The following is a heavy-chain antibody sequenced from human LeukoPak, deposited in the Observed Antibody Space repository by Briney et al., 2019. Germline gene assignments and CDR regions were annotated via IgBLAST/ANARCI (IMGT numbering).Heavy chain of an antibody. CDR1: GFTFSSYA. V-gene: IGHV3-30*07. J-gene: IGHJ5*02. Sequence: GRSLRLSCTASGFTFSSYAMHWVRQAPGKGLEWVAVISYDGSNKYYADSVKGRFTISRDNSKNTLYLQMNSLKTEDTAVYYCTTIRGNNWFDPWGQGTLVTVSS. D-gene: IGHD3-9*01. CDR3: TTIRGNNWFDP. CDR2: ISYDGSNK.